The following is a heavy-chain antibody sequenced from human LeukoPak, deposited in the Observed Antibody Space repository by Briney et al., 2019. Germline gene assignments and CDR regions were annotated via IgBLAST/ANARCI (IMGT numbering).Heavy chain of an antibody. CDR2: IYTSGST. J-gene: IGHJ4*02. CDR3: ASTYYGSGSADY. V-gene: IGHV4-61*02. D-gene: IGHD3-10*01. Sequence: SETLSLTCTVSGVNLSSGSYYWSWIRPPAGTGLEWIGRIYTSGSTNSNPSHKSRVTITEDTSKSQVSLTLSSVTAGDTAVYYCASTYYGSGSADYWGQGTLGTVSS. CDR1: GVNLSSGSYY.